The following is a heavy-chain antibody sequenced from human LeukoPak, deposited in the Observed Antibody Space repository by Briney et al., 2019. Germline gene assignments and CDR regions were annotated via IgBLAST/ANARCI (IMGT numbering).Heavy chain of an antibody. V-gene: IGHV4-59*01. CDR3: ARDVFSSGYRNTH. Sequence: PSETLSLTCTVSNGSISNYYWSWIGQPPGKGLEWIGYIFYTGSTTYNPSLRSRVTISVDTSKNQFSLKLRSVTGADTAVYFCARDVFSSGYRNTHRGQGTLVTVSS. D-gene: IGHD3-22*01. CDR1: NGSISNYY. J-gene: IGHJ4*02. CDR2: IFYTGST.